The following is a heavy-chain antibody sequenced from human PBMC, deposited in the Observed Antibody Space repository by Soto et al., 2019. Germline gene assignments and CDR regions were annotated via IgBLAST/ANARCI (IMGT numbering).Heavy chain of an antibody. J-gene: IGHJ4*02. D-gene: IGHD3-10*02. V-gene: IGHV4-39*02. CDR3: SREQFYTDRGVDHYVGYFDE. CDR1: GLSIDNSHSF. Sequence: TSLTRSLTCDVSGLSIDNSHSFWGWVRQPPGKGLEFIGSVYYSGGAYYSPSLKGRISVMVDTSKNQFSLQLSSVTPDDTAIYFCSREQFYTDRGVDHYVGYFDEWGQGTRVTLSS. CDR2: VYYSGGA.